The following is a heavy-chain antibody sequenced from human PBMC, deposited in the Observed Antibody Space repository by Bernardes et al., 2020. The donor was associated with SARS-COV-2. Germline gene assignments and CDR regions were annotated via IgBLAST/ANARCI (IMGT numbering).Heavy chain of an antibody. CDR3: AREGSSGYFDWFDP. V-gene: IGHV4-59*01. CDR2: IYYSGST. CDR1: GGSISSYY. Sequence: SKTLSPTCAVSGGSISSYYSSWIRQSQGNGLEWIGYIYYSGSTDYNPSLKSRVTISVDTSKNQFSLKLSYVTAADTAVYYCAREGSSGYFDWFDPWGQGTLVTVSS. D-gene: IGHD3-22*01. J-gene: IGHJ5*02.